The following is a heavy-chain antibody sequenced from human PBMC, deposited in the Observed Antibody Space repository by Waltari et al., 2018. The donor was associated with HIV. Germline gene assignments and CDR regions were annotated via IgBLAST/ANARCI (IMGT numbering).Heavy chain of an antibody. CDR3: VRDSYGFDT. J-gene: IGHJ5*02. Sequence: KQSGPGLVEASHSIFLSCVISGDSVSSYTAAWYWVRQSPAGGLHWLGRTYHRSEWHYDYSVSLKGRMVINLDTAKNQFSLHLSSVTPGDTATYYCVRDSYGFDTWGEGTLVNVPP. V-gene: IGHV6-1*01. CDR2: TYHRSEWHY. D-gene: IGHD5-18*01. CDR1: GDSVSSYTAA.